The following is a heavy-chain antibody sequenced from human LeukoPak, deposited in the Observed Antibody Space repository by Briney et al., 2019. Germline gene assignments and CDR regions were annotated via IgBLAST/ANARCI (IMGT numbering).Heavy chain of an antibody. V-gene: IGHV4-31*03. CDR3: ARGYCSSTSCYTNWFDP. J-gene: IGHJ5*02. CDR1: GGSISSGGYY. D-gene: IGHD2-2*02. CDR2: IYYSGST. Sequence: SETLSLTCTVSGGSISSGGYYWSWIRQHPGKGLEWIGYIYYSGSTYYNPSLKSRVTISVDTSKNQFSLKLSSVTAADTAMYYCARGYCSSTSCYTNWFDPWGQGTLVTVSS.